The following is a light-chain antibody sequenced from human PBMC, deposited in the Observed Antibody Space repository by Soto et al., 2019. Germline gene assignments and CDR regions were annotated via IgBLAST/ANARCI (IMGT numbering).Light chain of an antibody. Sequence: QSVLTQPPSASGTPGQRVTISCSGSSSNIGSNTVSWYQQVPGTAPKLLIYSNNQRPSGVPDRFSGSKSGTLASLATSGLQSEDEADYYCAAWDDSLNALVFGTGTKVTVL. J-gene: IGLJ1*01. CDR1: SSNIGSNT. CDR2: SNN. CDR3: AAWDDSLNALV. V-gene: IGLV1-44*01.